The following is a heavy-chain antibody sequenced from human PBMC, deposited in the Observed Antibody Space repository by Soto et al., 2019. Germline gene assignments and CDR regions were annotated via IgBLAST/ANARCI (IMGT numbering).Heavy chain of an antibody. D-gene: IGHD6-6*01. V-gene: IGHV3-23*01. J-gene: IGHJ5*02. CDR2: ISGSGGST. CDR1: GFTFSSYA. Sequence: GGSLRLSCAASGFTFSSYAMSWVRQAPGKGLEWVSAISGSGGSTYYADSVKGRFTISRDNSKNTLYLQMNSLRAEDTAVYYCAAGGGQLVWNWFDPWGQGTLVTVSS. CDR3: AAGGGQLVWNWFDP.